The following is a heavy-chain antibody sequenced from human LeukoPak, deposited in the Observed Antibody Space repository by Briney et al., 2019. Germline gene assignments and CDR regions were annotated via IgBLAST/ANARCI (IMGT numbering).Heavy chain of an antibody. CDR1: GGSISSYY. D-gene: IGHD3-3*01. V-gene: IGHV4-59*01. J-gene: IGHJ6*03. Sequence: SSETLSLTCTVSGGSISSYYWSWIRQPPGKGLEWIGYIYYSGSTNYNPALKSRVTISVDTSKNQFSLKLSYVTAADTAVYYCARVGFWSGYYTGSFYYYYIDVWGKGTTVTVSS. CDR2: IYYSGST. CDR3: ARVGFWSGYYTGSFYYYYIDV.